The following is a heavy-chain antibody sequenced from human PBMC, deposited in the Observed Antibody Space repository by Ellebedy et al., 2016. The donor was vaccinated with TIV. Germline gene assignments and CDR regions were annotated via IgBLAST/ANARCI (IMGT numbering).Heavy chain of an antibody. CDR1: GFTFSIYA. CDR2: VSGSGNSI. D-gene: IGHD2-2*01. J-gene: IGHJ4*02. CDR3: AKNSVTTAASCVDS. V-gene: IGHV3-23*01. Sequence: GESLKISCAASGFTFSIYAMTWVRQAPGKGLEWVSTVSGSGNSIYYADFMKGRFTISRDNSKNTPYLQMNSLRAEDTAVYYCAKNSVTTAASCVDSWGRGSLVTVSS.